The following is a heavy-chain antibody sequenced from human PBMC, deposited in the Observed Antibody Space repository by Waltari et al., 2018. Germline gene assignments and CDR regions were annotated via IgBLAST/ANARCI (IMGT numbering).Heavy chain of an antibody. J-gene: IGHJ4*02. D-gene: IGHD3-10*01. CDR1: GYTFTGYY. Sequence: QVQLVQSGAEVKKPGASVKVSCKASGYTFTGYYMHLVRQAPGQGLEWMGRINPNSGGTNYAQKFQGRVTMTRDTSISTAYMELSRLRADDTAVYYCARGGEYYYGSGYLGYWGQGTLVTVSS. V-gene: IGHV1-2*06. CDR3: ARGGEYYYGSGYLGY. CDR2: INPNSGGT.